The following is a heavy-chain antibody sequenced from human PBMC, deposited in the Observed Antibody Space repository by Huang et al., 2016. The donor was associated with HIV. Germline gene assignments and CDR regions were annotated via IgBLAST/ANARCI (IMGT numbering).Heavy chain of an antibody. CDR3: ARGGAPYYDVWSGGHHYGMDV. J-gene: IGHJ6*02. CDR1: GFTFGSYW. V-gene: IGHV3-7*04. D-gene: IGHD3-3*01. Sequence: EVQLVESGGGFVQPGGSLRLSCAASGFTFGSYWMSWVGQAQGKGLDGVTNRKKNGSEKYYVDAVKGRFTISRDNVKNALYLQMYSLRVEDTAIYYCARGGAPYYDVWSGGHHYGMDVWGQGTTVTVSS. CDR2: RKKNGSEK.